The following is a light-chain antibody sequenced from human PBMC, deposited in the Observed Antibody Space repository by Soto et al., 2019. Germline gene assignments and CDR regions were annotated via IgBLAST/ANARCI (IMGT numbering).Light chain of an antibody. V-gene: IGKV1-9*01. J-gene: IGKJ5*01. CDR3: QQVNSYPIT. CDR1: QGISSS. Sequence: DIQLTQSPSFLSASVGDRVTITCRASQGISSSLAWYQQRPGKAPKLLIYAASTLQTGVPSRFSGSGSGTEFTLTISSLQPEDFATYYCQQVNSYPITFGQGTRLEIK. CDR2: AAS.